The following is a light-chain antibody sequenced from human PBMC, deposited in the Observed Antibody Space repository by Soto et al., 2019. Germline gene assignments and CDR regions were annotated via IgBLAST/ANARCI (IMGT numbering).Light chain of an antibody. CDR2: GVG. Sequence: QPVPTHPPSATGSPGQSVTISSTRSKNELGVYDFVSWYQHHPGKARRLIIYGVGQRPSGVPDRFSGSKSGNTASLTVSGLQAADEADYFCKSYAGRNTYVFGSGTKVTVL. J-gene: IGLJ1*01. CDR1: KNELGVYDF. V-gene: IGLV2-8*01. CDR3: KSYAGRNTYV.